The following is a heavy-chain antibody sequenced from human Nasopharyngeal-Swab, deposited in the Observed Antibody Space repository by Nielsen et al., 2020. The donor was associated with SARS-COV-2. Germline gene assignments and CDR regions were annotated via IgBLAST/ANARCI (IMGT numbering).Heavy chain of an antibody. V-gene: IGHV3-9*01. CDR3: VKDIGAVAIITGAFDY. D-gene: IGHD3-22*01. CDR1: GFTFDDYA. Sequence: SLKISCAASGFTFDDYAMHWVRQTPGEGLEWVSGISWNSDNIAYEDSVKGRFTISRDNAKNSLFLEMNSLRAEDTAIYYCVKDIGAVAIITGAFDYWGQGTLVTVSS. CDR2: ISWNSDNI. J-gene: IGHJ4*02.